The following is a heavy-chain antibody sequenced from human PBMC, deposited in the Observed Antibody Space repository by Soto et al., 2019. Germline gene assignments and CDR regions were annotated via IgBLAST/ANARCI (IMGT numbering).Heavy chain of an antibody. CDR3: ARYRSLDP. CDR2: IKEDGSEK. J-gene: IGHJ5*02. Sequence: GGSLRLSCADSGFILRNYWMSWVRQAPGMGLQWVASIKEDGSEKYYVDPVKGLFTISRENAKNSLYLQMNSLRAEDTAVYSCARYRSLDPWGQGILVTVSS. D-gene: IGHD3-16*02. CDR1: GFILRNYW. V-gene: IGHV3-7*03.